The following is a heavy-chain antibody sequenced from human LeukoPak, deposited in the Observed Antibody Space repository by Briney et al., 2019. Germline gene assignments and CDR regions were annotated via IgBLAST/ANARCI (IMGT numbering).Heavy chain of an antibody. V-gene: IGHV4-39*01. D-gene: IGHD6-13*01. CDR2: IHYSGST. J-gene: IGHJ4*02. CDR3: ARLAGGSSSWFPMSW. Sequence: PSETLSLTCTVSGDSISSIIYYWGWIRQPPGMGLEWIGSIHYSGSTYYNPSLKSRVSISVDTSKNQFSLNLSSVTASDTAVYYCARLAGGSSSWFPMSWWGQGTLVSVSS. CDR1: GDSISSIIYY.